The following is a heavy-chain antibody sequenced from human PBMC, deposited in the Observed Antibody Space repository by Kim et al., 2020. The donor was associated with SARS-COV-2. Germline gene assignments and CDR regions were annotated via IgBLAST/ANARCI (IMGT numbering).Heavy chain of an antibody. CDR2: FGGGGGGR. Sequence: GGSLRLSCAASGFTFSTYGMSWVRQAPGKGLEWVSLFGGGGGGRYYADSVKGRFTISRDNFKNTLYLQMDSRRAEDTAVYYCAKRTGAYGPFDYWGQGTLVTVSS. J-gene: IGHJ4*02. V-gene: IGHV3-23*01. CDR1: GFTFSTYG. D-gene: IGHD3-10*01. CDR3: AKRTGAYGPFDY.